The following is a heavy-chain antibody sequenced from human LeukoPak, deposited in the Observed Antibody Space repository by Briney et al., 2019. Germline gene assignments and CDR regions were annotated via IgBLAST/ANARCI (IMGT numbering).Heavy chain of an antibody. J-gene: IGHJ4*02. Sequence: GGSLRLSCVASGFPFSSYWKTWVRQAPGKGLEWVANIKQDGSKKSYVDSVKGRFTISRDNAKNSLYLQMNSLRAEDTAIYYCTRVGYIDEGIDYWGQGTLVTASS. CDR2: IKQDGSKK. CDR1: GFPFSSYW. V-gene: IGHV3-7*04. D-gene: IGHD5-24*01. CDR3: TRVGYIDEGIDY.